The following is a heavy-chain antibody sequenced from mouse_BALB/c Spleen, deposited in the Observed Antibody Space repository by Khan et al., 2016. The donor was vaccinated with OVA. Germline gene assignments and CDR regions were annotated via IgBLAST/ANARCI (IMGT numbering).Heavy chain of an antibody. Sequence: VRLQQSGAELLKPGASVKLSCTASGFNIKDTYIHWVKQRPEQGLEWIGRIDPANVNTKYDPKFHGKATITADTTSNTAYLQLSSLTSEDTAVYCCTRNDGYDVDYWGQGTTLTVSS. J-gene: IGHJ2*01. D-gene: IGHD2-2*01. CDR2: IDPANVNT. V-gene: IGHV14-3*02. CDR1: GFNIKDTY. CDR3: TRNDGYDVDY.